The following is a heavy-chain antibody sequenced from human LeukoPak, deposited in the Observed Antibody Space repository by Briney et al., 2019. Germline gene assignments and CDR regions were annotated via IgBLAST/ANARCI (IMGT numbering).Heavy chain of an antibody. CDR1: GYTFTSYG. J-gene: IGHJ6*02. D-gene: IGHD2-2*01. Sequence: ASVKVSCKASGYTFTSYGISWVRQAPGQGLEWMGWISAYNGNTNYAQKLQGRVTMTTDTSTSTAYMELRSLRSDDTAVYYCATSPRYCSSISCSNYYYYGMDVWGQGTTVTVSS. CDR3: ATSPRYCSSISCSNYYYYGMDV. V-gene: IGHV1-18*01. CDR2: ISAYNGNT.